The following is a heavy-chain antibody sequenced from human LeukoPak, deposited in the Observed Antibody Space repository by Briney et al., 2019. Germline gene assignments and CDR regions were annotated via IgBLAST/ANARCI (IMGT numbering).Heavy chain of an antibody. V-gene: IGHV1-3*01. CDR1: GYTFTSYA. Sequence: ASVKVSCKASGYTFTSYAMHWVRQAPGQRLEWMGWINAGNGNTKYSQKFQGRVTITRDTSASTAYMELSSLRSEDTAVYYCARALWGQYYYDSSGWGYWGQETLVTVSS. D-gene: IGHD3-22*01. CDR2: INAGNGNT. CDR3: ARALWGQYYYDSSGWGY. J-gene: IGHJ4*02.